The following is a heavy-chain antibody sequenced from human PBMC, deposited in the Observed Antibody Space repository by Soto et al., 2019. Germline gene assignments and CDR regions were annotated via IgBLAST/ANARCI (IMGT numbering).Heavy chain of an antibody. CDR3: AQGGMTTVTLFDY. CDR1: GFTLSSSV. J-gene: IGHJ4*02. V-gene: IGHV3-23*01. D-gene: IGHD4-17*01. Sequence: PGGSLRLSCAASGFTLSSSVMSWVRQAPGKGLEWVSSISASGGNTYTADTVKGRFTISGDSSKTALYLQMDGLRAEDTAVYYCAQGGMTTVTLFDYWGQGTLATVSS. CDR2: ISASGGNT.